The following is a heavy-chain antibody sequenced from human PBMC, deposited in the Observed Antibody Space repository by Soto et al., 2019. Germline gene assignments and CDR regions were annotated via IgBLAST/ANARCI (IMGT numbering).Heavy chain of an antibody. J-gene: IGHJ4*02. CDR2: TRNKANSYRT. CDR3: ARGRTADLTWDFDY. CDR1: GFILSDHY. D-gene: IGHD6-13*01. V-gene: IGHV3-72*01. Sequence: EVQLVESGGGLVQPGGSLRLSCEASGFILSDHYMDWVRQAPGKGLEWVGRTRNKANSYRTEYAASVTGRFTVSRDDSRNSLYLQMNNLKTDDTAVYYCARGRTADLTWDFDYWGQGTLVTVSS.